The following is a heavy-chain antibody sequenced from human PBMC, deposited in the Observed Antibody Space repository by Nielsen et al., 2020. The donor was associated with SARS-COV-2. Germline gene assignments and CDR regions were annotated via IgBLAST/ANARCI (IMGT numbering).Heavy chain of an antibody. D-gene: IGHD4-23*01. CDR3: ARDHGGQPAGA. V-gene: IGHV1-18*01. Sequence: WVRQAPGQGLEWMGWISACNGNTNYAQKLQGRVTMTTDTSTSTAYMELRSLRSDDTAVYYCARDHGGQPAGAWGQGTLVTVSS. CDR2: ISACNGNT. J-gene: IGHJ4*02.